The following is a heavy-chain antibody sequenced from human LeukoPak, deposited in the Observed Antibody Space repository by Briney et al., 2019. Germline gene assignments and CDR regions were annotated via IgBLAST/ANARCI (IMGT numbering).Heavy chain of an antibody. V-gene: IGHV3-7*01. J-gene: IGHJ4*02. CDR2: INQDGSEK. CDR3: VKDRSRTTVTRFDS. D-gene: IGHD4-17*01. CDR1: GFSFSNFW. Sequence: PGGSLRLSCVASGFSFSNFWMIWVGQAPGKGLEWVANINQDGSEKNYVDSVKGRFTISRDNAKNSLYLQMYSLRAEDTAVYYCVKDRSRTTVTRFDSWGQGTLVTVSS.